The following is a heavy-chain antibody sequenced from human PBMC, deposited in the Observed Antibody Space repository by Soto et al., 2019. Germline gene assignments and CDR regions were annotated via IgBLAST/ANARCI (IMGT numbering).Heavy chain of an antibody. V-gene: IGHV3-33*01. CDR2: IWYDGINK. CDR1: GFTFSNNG. D-gene: IGHD2-15*01. Sequence: QVQLVESGGGVVQPGRSLRLSCAASGFTFSNNGMHWVRQAPGKGLEWVAVIWYDGINKYYADSVMGRFNISRDNSKNTVYLQMNSLRAEDTAVYYCARDRVQMVDGLDVWGQGTTVTVSS. J-gene: IGHJ6*02. CDR3: ARDRVQMVDGLDV.